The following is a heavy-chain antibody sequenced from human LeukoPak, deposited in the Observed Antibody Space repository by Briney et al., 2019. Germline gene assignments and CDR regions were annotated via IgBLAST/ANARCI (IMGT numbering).Heavy chain of an antibody. J-gene: IGHJ4*02. CDR2: IYPGHSDT. CDR3: ARLDSSSNRPDY. CDR1: GYSFTSYW. D-gene: IGHD6-6*01. V-gene: IGHV5-51*01. Sequence: GESLQISCQASGYSFTSYWIGWVRQMPGKGLEWMGIIYPGHSDTRYSPSFQGQVTISADKSISTAYLQWSSLKASDTAMYYCARLDSSSNRPDYWGQGTLVTVSS.